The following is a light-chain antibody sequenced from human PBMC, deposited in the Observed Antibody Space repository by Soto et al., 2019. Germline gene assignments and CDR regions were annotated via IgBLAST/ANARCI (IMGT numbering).Light chain of an antibody. CDR3: QVWDSSSDQPGVV. CDR1: NIGSKS. J-gene: IGLJ2*01. Sequence: SSELTQPPSVSVAPGKTARITCGGNNIGSKSVHWYQQKPGQAPVLVIYYDSDRPSGIPERFSGSNSGNTATLTISRVEAGDEADYYCQVWDSSSDQPGVVFGGGTKLTVL. V-gene: IGLV3-21*04. CDR2: YDS.